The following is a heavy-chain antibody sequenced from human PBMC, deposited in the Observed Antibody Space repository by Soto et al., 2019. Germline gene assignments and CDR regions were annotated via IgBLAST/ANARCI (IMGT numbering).Heavy chain of an antibody. Sequence: SETLSLTCAVSGASIGSGGWWSWFLQPPGKGLEWIAEIFHDGNTNYSPSLKSRVTISVDKSQNQFSLNVYSVTAADTAVYYCARHEGWTGPDQWGQGTLVTVSS. J-gene: IGHJ5*02. D-gene: IGHD2-8*02. CDR3: ARHEGWTGPDQ. CDR1: GASIGSGGW. CDR2: IFHDGNT. V-gene: IGHV4-4*02.